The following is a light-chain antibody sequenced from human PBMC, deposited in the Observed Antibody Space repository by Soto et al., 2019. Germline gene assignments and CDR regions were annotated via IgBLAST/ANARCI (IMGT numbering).Light chain of an antibody. CDR3: QQYNDWPPMYT. CDR1: QSISTN. Sequence: EIXMTXXXXTLSVSPGERATLXCRASQSISTNSAWYQQKPGQAPRLLIYGASTRATGIPARFSGSGSGTEXXXTISSLQSEDFAIYYCQQYNDWPPMYTFGQGTKLEIK. J-gene: IGKJ2*01. V-gene: IGKV3-15*01. CDR2: GAS.